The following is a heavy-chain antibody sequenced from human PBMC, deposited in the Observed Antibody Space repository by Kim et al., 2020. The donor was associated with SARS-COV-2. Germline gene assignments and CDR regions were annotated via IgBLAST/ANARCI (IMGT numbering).Heavy chain of an antibody. CDR2: IYSGGSST. J-gene: IGHJ3*02. D-gene: IGHD3-22*01. CDR3: AKDFDYDSLDALDI. CDR1: GFTFSSYA. V-gene: IGHV3-23*03. Sequence: GGSLRLSCAASGFTFSSYAMSWVRQAPGKGLEWVSVIYSGGSSTYYADSVKGRFTISRDNSKNTLYLQMNSLRAEDTAVYYCAKDFDYDSLDALDIWGQGTMVTVSS.